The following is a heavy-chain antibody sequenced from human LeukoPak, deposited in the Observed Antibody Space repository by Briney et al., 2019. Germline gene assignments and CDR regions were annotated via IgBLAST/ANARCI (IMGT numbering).Heavy chain of an antibody. CDR2: ISSRSNTI. CDR1: GFTFSTYS. J-gene: IGHJ5*02. CDR3: ARDPSQFLEPHWLDP. Sequence: SGGSLRLSCAASGFTFSTYSMYWVRQAPGTGLEWVSYISSRSNTIYYANSVRGRFTISRDNAKNSLYLQMNSLRVEDTAVYYCARDPSQFLEPHWLDPWGQGTLVTVSS. V-gene: IGHV3-48*01. D-gene: IGHD3-3*01.